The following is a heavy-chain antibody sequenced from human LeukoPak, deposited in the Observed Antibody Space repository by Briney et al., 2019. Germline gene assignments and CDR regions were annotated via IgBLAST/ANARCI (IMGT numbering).Heavy chain of an antibody. J-gene: IGHJ4*02. V-gene: IGHV4-59*01. CDR2: INYSGST. Sequence: PSETLSLTCTVSGVSIRSSYWSWIRLPPGKGLEWIGYINYSGSTNYNPSLKSRVTISVDTSKNQFSLRLSSVTAADTAVYYCARAPRWGSYYFDYWGQGTLVTVSS. CDR3: ARAPRWGSYYFDY. CDR1: GVSIRSSY. D-gene: IGHD2-21*01.